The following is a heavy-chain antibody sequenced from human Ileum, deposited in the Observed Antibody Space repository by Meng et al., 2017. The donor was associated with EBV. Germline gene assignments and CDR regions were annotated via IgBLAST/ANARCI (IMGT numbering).Heavy chain of an antibody. V-gene: IGHV4-28*01. CDR2: IYYSGTT. CDR3: ARNSESGSYIDY. D-gene: IGHD1-26*01. CDR1: GYSISTTNW. J-gene: IGHJ4*02. Sequence: QGQLQGSGPGLVKPSDTLSCTCAVSGYSISTTNWWGWIRQPPGKGLEWIGHIYYSGTTYNNPSLKSRVTMSIDPSKIQFSLKLSSVTAVDTAVYYCARNSESGSYIDYWGLGTLVTVSS.